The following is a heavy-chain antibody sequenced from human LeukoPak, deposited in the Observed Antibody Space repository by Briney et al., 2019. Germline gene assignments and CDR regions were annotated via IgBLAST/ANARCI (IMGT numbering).Heavy chain of an antibody. Sequence: SETLSLTCAVYGGSFSGYYWSWIRQPPGKGLEWIGEINHSGSTYYNPSLRSRVTISVDSSMNQFSLKLSSVTAADTAVYYCARTTVAAVTAFDYWGQGTLVTVSS. CDR3: ARTTVAAVTAFDY. CDR1: GGSFSGYY. D-gene: IGHD6-19*01. CDR2: INHSGST. J-gene: IGHJ4*02. V-gene: IGHV4-34*09.